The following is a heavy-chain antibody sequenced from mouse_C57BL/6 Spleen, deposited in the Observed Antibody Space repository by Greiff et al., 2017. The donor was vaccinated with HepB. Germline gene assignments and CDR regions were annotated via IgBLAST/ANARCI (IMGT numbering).Heavy chain of an antibody. Sequence: QVQLKQPGAELVKPGASVKMSCKASGYTFTSYWITWVKQRPGQGLEWIGDIYPGSGSTNYNKKFKSKATLTVDTSSSTAYMQLSSLTSEDSAVYYCARSYGSFDYWGQGTTLTVSS. CDR2: IYPGSGST. CDR1: GYTFTSYW. D-gene: IGHD1-1*01. CDR3: ARSYGSFDY. J-gene: IGHJ2*01. V-gene: IGHV1-55*01.